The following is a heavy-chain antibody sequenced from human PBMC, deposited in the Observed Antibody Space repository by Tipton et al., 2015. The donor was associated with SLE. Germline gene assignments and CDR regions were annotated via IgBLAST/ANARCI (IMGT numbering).Heavy chain of an antibody. CDR1: GFTVSSNY. V-gene: IGHV3-53*01. Sequence: SLRLSCAASGFTVSSNYMSWVRQAPGKGLEWVSVIYSGGSTYYADSVKGRFTISRDNSKNTLYLQMNSLRAGDTAVYYCARWSDFHYGMDVWGQGTTVTVSS. CDR3: ARWSDFHYGMDV. J-gene: IGHJ6*02. D-gene: IGHD3-3*01. CDR2: IYSGGST.